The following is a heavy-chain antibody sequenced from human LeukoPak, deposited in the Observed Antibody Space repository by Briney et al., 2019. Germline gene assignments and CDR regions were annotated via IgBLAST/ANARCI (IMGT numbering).Heavy chain of an antibody. CDR1: GFTFSSYA. J-gene: IGHJ4*02. CDR2: ISGSGGST. CDR3: AKDRRIAARGGGYYFDY. D-gene: IGHD6-6*01. Sequence: GGSLRLSCAASGFTFSSYAMSWVPQAPGKGLEWVSAISGSGGSTYYADSVKGRFTISRDNSKNTLYLQMNSLRAEDTAVYYCAKDRRIAARGGGYYFDYWGQGTLVTVSS. V-gene: IGHV3-23*01.